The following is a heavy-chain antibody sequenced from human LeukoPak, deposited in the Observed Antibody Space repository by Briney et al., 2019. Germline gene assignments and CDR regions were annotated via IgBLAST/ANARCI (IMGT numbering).Heavy chain of an antibody. CDR3: ASDREWQLQNAPFDY. CDR2: IKQDGSEK. D-gene: IGHD1-26*01. J-gene: IGHJ4*02. CDR1: GFTFNSYW. V-gene: IGHV3-7*01. Sequence: PGGSLRLSCAASGFTFNSYWMSWVRQAPGKGLEWVANIKQDGSEKYYVDSVKGRFTISRDNAKNSLYLQMNRLRAEDTAVYYCASDREWQLQNAPFDYWGQGTLVTVSS.